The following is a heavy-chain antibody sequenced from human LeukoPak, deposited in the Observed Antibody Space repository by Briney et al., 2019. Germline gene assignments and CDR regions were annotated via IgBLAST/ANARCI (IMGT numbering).Heavy chain of an antibody. V-gene: IGHV3-23*01. D-gene: IGHD2/OR15-2a*01. CDR3: AKHVHKVTLIDNWQFDL. CDR2: ISGNGGGK. CDR1: GFTFDNYA. Sequence: GGSLRLSCAASGFTFDNYALSWVRQAPGKGLEWVSTISGNGGGKYYTDSVKGRFSISRANSKNTLCVQMSGLRAEDTAVYYCAKHVHKVTLIDNWQFDLWGRGTLVTVSS. J-gene: IGHJ2*01.